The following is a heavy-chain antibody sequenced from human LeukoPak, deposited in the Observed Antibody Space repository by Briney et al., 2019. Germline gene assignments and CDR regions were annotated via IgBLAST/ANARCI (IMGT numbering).Heavy chain of an antibody. V-gene: IGHV4-34*01. CDR1: GGSFSGYY. D-gene: IGHD2-15*01. CDR3: ARGGGYCSGGSCYRLYYYYYGMDV. J-gene: IGHJ6*02. Sequence: KPSETLSLTCAVYGGSFSGYYWSWIRQPPGKGLEWIGEINHSGSTNYNPSLKSRVTISVDTSKNQFSLKLSSVTAADTAVYYCARGGGYCSGGSCYRLYYYYYGMDVWGQGTTVTVSS. CDR2: INHSGST.